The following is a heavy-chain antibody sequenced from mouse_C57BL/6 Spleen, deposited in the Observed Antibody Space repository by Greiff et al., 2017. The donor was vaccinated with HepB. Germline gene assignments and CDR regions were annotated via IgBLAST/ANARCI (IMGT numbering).Heavy chain of an antibody. Sequence: EVQLQESGPGLVKPSQSLSLTCSVTGYSITSGYYWNWLRQFPGNKLEWMGYISYDGSNNYNPSLKNRISITRDTSKNQFFLKLNSVTTEDTATYYCAREGLSLDYWGQGTTLTVSS. CDR2: ISYDGSN. CDR3: AREGLSLDY. J-gene: IGHJ2*01. CDR1: GYSITSGYY. V-gene: IGHV3-6*01. D-gene: IGHD1-3*01.